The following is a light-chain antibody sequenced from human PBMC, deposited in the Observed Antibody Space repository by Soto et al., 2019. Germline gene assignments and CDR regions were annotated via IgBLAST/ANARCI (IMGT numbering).Light chain of an antibody. V-gene: IGKV1-5*03. CDR3: QLYDSYWT. J-gene: IGKJ1*01. CDR2: QAS. Sequence: DIQMTQSPSTLSASVGDRVTITCRASESISNWLAWYQQKPGKAPKLLIYQASNLESGVPSRFSGSGFGAEFTLTFSSLQPDDFATYYCQLYDSYWTFGQGTKVQIK. CDR1: ESISNW.